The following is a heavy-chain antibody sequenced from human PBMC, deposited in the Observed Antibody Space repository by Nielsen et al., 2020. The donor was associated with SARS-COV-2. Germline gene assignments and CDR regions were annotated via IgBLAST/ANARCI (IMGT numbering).Heavy chain of an antibody. CDR2: IYDSGST. J-gene: IGHJ6*03. CDR1: GGSISSYY. Sequence: SETLSLTCTVSGGSISSYYWSWIRQPPGKGLEWIGYIYDSGSTNYNPSLRSRVSISVDTSKNQFSLKLSSVTAADTAVYYCAATNVVLVAATRDYYYYMDVWGKGTTVTVSS. V-gene: IGHV4-59*08. D-gene: IGHD2-15*01. CDR3: AATNVVLVAATRDYYYYMDV.